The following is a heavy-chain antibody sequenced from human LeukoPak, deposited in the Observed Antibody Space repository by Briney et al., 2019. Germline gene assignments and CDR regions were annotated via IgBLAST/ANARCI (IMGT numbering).Heavy chain of an antibody. J-gene: IGHJ4*02. V-gene: IGHV1-46*01. CDR3: AKEEGQVPGPLVVAGTYYFDY. D-gene: IGHD2-15*01. CDR1: GYTFTINH. CDR2: INPSDRST. Sequence: AAVKVSCKASGYTFTINHIHWVRQAPGQGLEWMGIINPSDRSTSYAQKFQGRVTMTSDTSTSTVFMELSSLRSEDTAVYYCAKEEGQVPGPLVVAGTYYFDYWGQGTLVTVSS.